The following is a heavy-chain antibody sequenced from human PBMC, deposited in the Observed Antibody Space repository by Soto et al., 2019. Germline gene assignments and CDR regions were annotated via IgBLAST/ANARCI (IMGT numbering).Heavy chain of an antibody. J-gene: IGHJ5*02. Sequence: ASVKVSCKASGYTFTSYGISWVRQAPGQRLEWMGWINAGNGDTKYSQKFQDRVTITRDTSASTAHMELSSLRSEDTAVYYCARNSGSYSHWFDPWGQGTLVTVS. D-gene: IGHD1-26*01. CDR1: GYTFTSYG. CDR3: ARNSGSYSHWFDP. CDR2: INAGNGDT. V-gene: IGHV1-3*01.